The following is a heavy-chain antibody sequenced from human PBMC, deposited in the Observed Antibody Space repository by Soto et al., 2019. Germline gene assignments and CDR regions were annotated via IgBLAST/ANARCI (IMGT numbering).Heavy chain of an antibody. J-gene: IGHJ6*02. V-gene: IGHV4-59*01. CDR3: ARDLPPEDYYDSSGYPPPLV. D-gene: IGHD3-22*01. CDR1: GGSISSYY. CDR2: IYYSGST. Sequence: PSETLSLTCTVSGGSISSYYWSWIRQPPGKGLEWIGYIYYSGSTNYNPSLKSRVTISVDTSKNQFSLKLSSVTAADTAVYYCARDLPPEDYYDSSGYPPPLVWGQGTTVTVSS.